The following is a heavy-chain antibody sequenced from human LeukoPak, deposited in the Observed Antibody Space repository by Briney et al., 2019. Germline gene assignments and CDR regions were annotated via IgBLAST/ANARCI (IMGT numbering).Heavy chain of an antibody. D-gene: IGHD6-19*01. CDR2: IYYSGST. CDR3: ARGASLLGLGGVATPKKIAVADYYYYYYYMDV. Sequence: SETLSLTCTVSGGSISSSSYYWGWIRQPPGKGLEWIGSIYYSGSTYYNPSLKSRVTISVDTSKNQFSLKLSSVTAADTAVYYCARGASLLGLGGVATPKKIAVADYYYYYYYMDVWGKGTTVTVSS. V-gene: IGHV4-39*07. J-gene: IGHJ6*03. CDR1: GGSISSSSYY.